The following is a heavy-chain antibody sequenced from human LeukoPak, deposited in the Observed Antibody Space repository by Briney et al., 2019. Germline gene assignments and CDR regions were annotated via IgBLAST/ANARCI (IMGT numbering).Heavy chain of an antibody. CDR1: GGSFSGYY. CDR3: ARGTMTTVTYYFDY. CDR2: INHSGST. V-gene: IGHV4-34*01. Sequence: PSDTLSLTCDVYGGSFSGYYWSWIRQPPGKGLEWIGEINHSGSTNYNPSLKSRVTISVDTYKNQFSLKLSSVTAAETAVYYCARGTMTTVTYYFDYWGQGTLVTVSS. J-gene: IGHJ4*02. D-gene: IGHD4-17*01.